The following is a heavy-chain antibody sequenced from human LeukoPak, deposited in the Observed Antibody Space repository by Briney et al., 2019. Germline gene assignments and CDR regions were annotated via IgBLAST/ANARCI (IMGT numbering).Heavy chain of an antibody. D-gene: IGHD3-9*01. Sequence: PGGSLRLSCAASGFTLSSYEMNWVRQAPGKGLEWVSYTSSSGSTIYYADSVKGRFTMSRDNAKNSLYLQMNSLRAEDTAVYYCAKGSLGYDMLGVHYYYYYMDVWGKGTTVTISS. CDR3: AKGSLGYDMLGVHYYYYYMDV. J-gene: IGHJ6*03. CDR1: GFTLSSYE. CDR2: TSSSGSTI. V-gene: IGHV3-48*03.